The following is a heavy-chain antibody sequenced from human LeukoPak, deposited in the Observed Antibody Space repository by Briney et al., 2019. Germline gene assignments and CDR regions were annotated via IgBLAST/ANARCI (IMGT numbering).Heavy chain of an antibody. Sequence: PSETLSLTCTVSGCSISSGGYYWSWIRQHPGKGLEWIGYIYYSGSTYYNPSLKSRVTISVDTSKNQFSLKLSSVTAADTAVYYCAREALVWGYYYYGKDVWGKGTTVTVSS. CDR1: GCSISSGGYY. CDR3: AREALVWGYYYYGKDV. D-gene: IGHD6-13*01. J-gene: IGHJ6*04. V-gene: IGHV4-31*03. CDR2: IYYSGST.